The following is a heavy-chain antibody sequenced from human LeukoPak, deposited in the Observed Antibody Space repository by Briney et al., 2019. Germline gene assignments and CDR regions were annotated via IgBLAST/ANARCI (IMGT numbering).Heavy chain of an antibody. D-gene: IGHD4-23*01. CDR2: IRYDGSNK. J-gene: IGHJ6*03. V-gene: IGHV3-30*02. Sequence: QPGGSLRLSCAASGFTFSSYSMHWVRQAPGKGLEWVAFIRYDGSNKYYADSVKGRFTISRDNSKNTLYLQMNSLRAEDTAVYYCAKELRWQYYYYMDVWGKGTTVTVSS. CDR3: AKELRWQYYYYMDV. CDR1: GFTFSSYS.